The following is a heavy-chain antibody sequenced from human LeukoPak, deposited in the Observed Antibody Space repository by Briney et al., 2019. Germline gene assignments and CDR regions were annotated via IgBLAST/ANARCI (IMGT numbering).Heavy chain of an antibody. CDR1: GFTFSSYA. J-gene: IGHJ5*02. CDR3: AKAPRVVVTTNWFDP. V-gene: IGHV3-23*01. Sequence: GGSLRLSCAASGFTFSSYAMSWVRQAPGKGLEWVSAISGSGGSTYYADSVKGRFTISRDNPKNTLYLQMNSLRAEDTAVYYCAKAPRVVVTTNWFDPWGQGTLVTVSS. CDR2: ISGSGGST. D-gene: IGHD2-21*02.